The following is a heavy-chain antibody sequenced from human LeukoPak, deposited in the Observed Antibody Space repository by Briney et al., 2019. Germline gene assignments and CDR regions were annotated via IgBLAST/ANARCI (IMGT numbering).Heavy chain of an antibody. V-gene: IGHV4-39*01. D-gene: IGHD6-13*01. Sequence: PSETLSLTCTVSGGSISSSSYYWGWIRQPPGKGLEWIGSIYYSGSTYYNPSLKSRVTISVDTSKNQFSLKLSSVTAADTAVYYCARGPYSSSWYPTNYYYYGMDVWGQGTTVTVSS. CDR3: ARGPYSSSWYPTNYYYYGMDV. CDR1: GGSISSSSYY. CDR2: IYYSGST. J-gene: IGHJ6*02.